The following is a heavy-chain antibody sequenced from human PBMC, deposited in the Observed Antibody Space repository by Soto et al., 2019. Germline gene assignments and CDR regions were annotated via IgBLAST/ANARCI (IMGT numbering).Heavy chain of an antibody. CDR2: ISAYNGNT. CDR3: AREWLIYLSGIVGANSGMVF. J-gene: IGHJ6*02. V-gene: IGHV1-18*01. D-gene: IGHD1-26*01. Sequence: ASVKVSCKASGYTFTSYGISWVRQAPGQGLEWMGWISAYNGNTNYAQKLQGRVTMTTDTSTSTAYMELRSLRSDDTAVYYCAREWLIYLSGIVGANSGMVFWGQGTTVNVSS. CDR1: GYTFTSYG.